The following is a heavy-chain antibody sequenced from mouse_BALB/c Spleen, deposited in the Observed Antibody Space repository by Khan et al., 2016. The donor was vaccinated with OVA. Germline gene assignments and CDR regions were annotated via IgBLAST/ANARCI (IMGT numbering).Heavy chain of an antibody. CDR3: AAAYYRNYFDY. D-gene: IGHD2-14*01. V-gene: IGHV1S134*01. J-gene: IGHJ2*01. CDR2: IYPGNGYT. CDR1: GFTFTSYG. Sequence: VQLKQSGAELGRPGSSVKLSCKTSGFTFTSYGIKWVKQRPGQGLEWIGYIYPGNGYTVYNEKFQGKATLTSDTSSSTAYMQLRSLTSEDSAIYCCAAAYYRNYFDYWGQGTTLTVSS.